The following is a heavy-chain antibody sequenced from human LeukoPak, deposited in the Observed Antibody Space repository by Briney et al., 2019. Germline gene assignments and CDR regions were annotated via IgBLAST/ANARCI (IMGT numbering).Heavy chain of an antibody. V-gene: IGHV6-1*01. J-gene: IGHJ3*01. D-gene: IGHD5-24*01. CDR2: TYYRSKWYN. CDR1: GDNVSGNSTA. CDR3: ARGGQGDGYSADEAFDL. Sequence: SQTLSLTCAISGDNVSGNSTAYNWIRRSPSRGLEWLGSTYYRSKWYNDYAVSVKSRITVNPDTSKNQLSLQLNSVTPEDTAVYYCARGGQGDGYSADEAFDLWGQGTMVAVSS.